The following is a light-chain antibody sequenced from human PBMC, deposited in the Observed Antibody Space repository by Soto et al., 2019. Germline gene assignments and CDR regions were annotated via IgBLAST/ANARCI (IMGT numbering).Light chain of an antibody. J-gene: IGKJ4*01. CDR3: QYQHSFPLT. CDR1: QGIRNY. CDR2: HAS. Sequence: IQLTQSPSSLSSSLGDRVTLTCRASQGIRNYLAWYQQKPGQAPNLLIYHASTLPGGVPSRFRGSGAGTDVSLTTSSLQPADVSTYYCQYQHSFPLTFGGGTQVELK. V-gene: IGKV1-9*01.